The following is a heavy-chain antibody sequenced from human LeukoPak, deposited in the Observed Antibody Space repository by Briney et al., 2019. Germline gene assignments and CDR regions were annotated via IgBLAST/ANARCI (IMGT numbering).Heavy chain of an antibody. D-gene: IGHD6-13*01. CDR3: ARLRGYSSSWYRAMGDY. V-gene: IGHV4-34*01. CDR1: GGSFSGYY. J-gene: IGHJ4*02. Sequence: SSETLSLTCAVYGGSFSGYYWGWIRQPPGKGLEWFGEINHSGSTNYNPSLKSRVTISVDTSKNQFSLKLSSVTAADTAVYYCARLRGYSSSWYRAMGDYWGQGTLVTVSS. CDR2: INHSGST.